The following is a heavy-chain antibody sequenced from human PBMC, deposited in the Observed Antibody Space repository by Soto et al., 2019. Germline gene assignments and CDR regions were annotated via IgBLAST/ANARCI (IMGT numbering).Heavy chain of an antibody. CDR1: GFFFSSYT. D-gene: IGHD6-19*01. V-gene: IGHV3-23*01. CDR3: ARARDQQWVRLPFDY. Sequence: EVQLLESGGGLVQPGGSLRLSCVGSGFFFSSYTMTWVRQAPGKXXXWVSSFSATSENTYYADSVRGRFTISRDNSKNTLFLQMNSLTAEDTAMYYCARARDQQWVRLPFDYWGQGILVIVSS. CDR2: FSATSENT. J-gene: IGHJ4*02.